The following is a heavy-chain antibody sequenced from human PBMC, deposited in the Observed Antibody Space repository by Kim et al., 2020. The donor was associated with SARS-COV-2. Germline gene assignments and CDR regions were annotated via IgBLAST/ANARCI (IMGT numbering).Heavy chain of an antibody. CDR3: AKDRHTSGFYAEPDY. V-gene: IGHV3-30*02. Sequence: ADSVKGRFTISRDNSMNTVYLQMDSLTTEDTAVYYCAKDRHTSGFYAEPDYWGQGTLVTVPS. D-gene: IGHD6-19*01. J-gene: IGHJ4*02.